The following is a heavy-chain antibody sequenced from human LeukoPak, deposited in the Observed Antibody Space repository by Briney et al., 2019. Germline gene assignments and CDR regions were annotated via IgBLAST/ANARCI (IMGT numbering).Heavy chain of an antibody. CDR2: IYPGDSDT. D-gene: IGHD1-26*01. J-gene: IGHJ6*03. CDR3: ARLGGIVGANPYYYYYMDV. V-gene: IGHV5-51*01. Sequence: GESLKISCKGSGYSFTSYWIGWVRQMPGKGLEWMGIIYPGDSDTRYSPSFQGQVTISADKSISTAYLQWSSLKASDTAMYYCARLGGIVGANPYYYYYMDVWGKGTTVTVSS. CDR1: GYSFTSYW.